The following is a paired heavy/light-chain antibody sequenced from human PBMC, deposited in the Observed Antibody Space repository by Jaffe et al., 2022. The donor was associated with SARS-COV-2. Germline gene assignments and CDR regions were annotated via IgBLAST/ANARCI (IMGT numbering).Heavy chain of an antibody. V-gene: IGHV3-7*01. CDR3: VRGGGSPSP. CDR2: IKEDGSEK. CDR1: GFTFTNYW. Sequence: EVHLVESGGGLVQPGGSLRLSCAASGFTFTNYWMTWVRQAPGKGLEWVASIKEDGSEKYYLDSVKGRFAISRDNAKNSLDLQMNSLTAEDTAVYFCVRGGGSPSPWGQGALVTVSS. J-gene: IGHJ5*02. D-gene: IGHD3-10*01.
Light chain of an antibody. Sequence: EIVLTQSPATLSLSPGERATLSCRASQSVSTYLAWYQQKPGQAPRLLIYDASNRATGTPARFSGSGSGTDFTLTINSLAPEDFAVYYCQQRTSWPRTFGQGTKLEIK. J-gene: IGKJ2*01. CDR3: QQRTSWPRT. CDR1: QSVSTY. V-gene: IGKV3-11*01. CDR2: DAS.